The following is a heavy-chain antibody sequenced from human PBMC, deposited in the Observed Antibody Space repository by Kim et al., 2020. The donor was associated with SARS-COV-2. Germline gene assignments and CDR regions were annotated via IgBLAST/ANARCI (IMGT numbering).Heavy chain of an antibody. Sequence: VGSLRLSCVASGFTFSDYAMHWVRQAPGKGLEWVAVVSYDGRVKFYVDSVKARFTISRDNSKNTLYLQMNSLRAEDTAVYYCARDGGRGAARCSPKYYF. V-gene: IGHV3-30*04. CDR2: VSYDGRVK. CDR3: ARDGGRGAARCSPKYYF. CDR1: GFTFSDYA. J-gene: IGHJ4*01. D-gene: IGHD6-6*01.